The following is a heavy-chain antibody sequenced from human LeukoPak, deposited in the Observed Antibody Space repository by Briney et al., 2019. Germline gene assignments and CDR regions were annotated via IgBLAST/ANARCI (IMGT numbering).Heavy chain of an antibody. CDR3: ATGTGARGSRYF. CDR2: IKQDGSEK. V-gene: IGHV3-7*01. Sequence: PGGSLRLSCAASAFTFSSYWMSWVRQTPGKGLAWVANIKQDGSEKYYVDSVKGRFTISRDNAKNSLYLQMNSLRAEDTAVYYCATGTGARGSRYFWGQGTLVTVSS. CDR1: AFTFSSYW. J-gene: IGHJ4*02. D-gene: IGHD1-14*01.